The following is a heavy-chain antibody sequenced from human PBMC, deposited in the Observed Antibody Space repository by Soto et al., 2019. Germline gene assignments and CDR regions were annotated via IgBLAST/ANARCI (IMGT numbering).Heavy chain of an antibody. CDR1: GFTFSSYS. D-gene: IGHD5-12*01. Sequence: GGSLRLSCAASGFTFSSYSMNWVRQAPGKGLEWVSSISSSSSYIYYAASVKGRFTISRDNAKNSLYLQMNSLRAEDTSVYYCARDPAGYSGYDYYYYMDVWGKGTTVTVSS. V-gene: IGHV3-21*01. J-gene: IGHJ6*03. CDR3: ARDPAGYSGYDYYYYMDV. CDR2: ISSSSSYI.